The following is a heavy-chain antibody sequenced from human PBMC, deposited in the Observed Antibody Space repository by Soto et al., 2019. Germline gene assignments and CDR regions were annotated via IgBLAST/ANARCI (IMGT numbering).Heavy chain of an antibody. CDR3: ARETRRRGYSGYDSRSIDY. V-gene: IGHV4-31*02. Sequence: PSETLSLTCTVSGGSISSGGYYWSWIRQHPGKGLEWIGYIYYSGSTYYNPSLKSRVTISVDTSKNQFSLKLSSVTAADTAVYYCARETRRRGYSGYDSRSIDYWGQGTLVTVSS. CDR2: IYYSGST. J-gene: IGHJ4*02. D-gene: IGHD5-12*01. CDR1: GGSISSGGYY.